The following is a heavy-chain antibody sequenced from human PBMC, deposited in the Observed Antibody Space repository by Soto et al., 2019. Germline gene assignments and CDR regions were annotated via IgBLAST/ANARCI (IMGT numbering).Heavy chain of an antibody. J-gene: IGHJ3*02. V-gene: IGHV3-15*01. Sequence: SLRLSCAASGFTFSNAWMSWVRQAPGKGLEWVGRIKSKTDGGTTDYAAPVKGRFTISRDDSKNTLYLQMNSLKTEDTAVYYCTSRNYYGSGSYRFGAFDIWGQGTMVTVSS. D-gene: IGHD3-10*01. CDR2: IKSKTDGGTT. CDR1: GFTFSNAW. CDR3: TSRNYYGSGSYRFGAFDI.